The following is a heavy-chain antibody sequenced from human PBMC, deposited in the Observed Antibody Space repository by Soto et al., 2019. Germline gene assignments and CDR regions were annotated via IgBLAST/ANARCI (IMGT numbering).Heavy chain of an antibody. CDR1: GFTFSSYA. J-gene: IGHJ5*02. CDR2: ISSNSAYI. V-gene: IGHV3-21*01. CDR3: TRDASRDSSARGWFDP. Sequence: KSGGSLRLSCAASGFTFSSYAMHWVRQAPGKGLEWVSTISSNSAYIYYTDALRGRFTISRDNAKNSLHLQMNSLRAEDTAVYYCTRDASRDSSARGWFDPWGPGTLVTVSS. D-gene: IGHD6-13*01.